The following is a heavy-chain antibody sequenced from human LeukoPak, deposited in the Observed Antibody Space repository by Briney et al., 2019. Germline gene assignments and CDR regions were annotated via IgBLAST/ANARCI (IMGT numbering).Heavy chain of an antibody. J-gene: IGHJ4*02. CDR3: ARDIPRGASYLDY. D-gene: IGHD3-16*02. CDR2: INEGGGQG. Sequence: PVGSLRLSCAAPGFTFSSHWMTWVRQAPGKGLGRVAHINEGGGQGYYVESVKGRFTISRDNNKNSLYQQMNSLRAEDTAVYYCARDIPRGASYLDYWGQGTLVSVYS. V-gene: IGHV3-7*01. CDR1: GFTFSSHW.